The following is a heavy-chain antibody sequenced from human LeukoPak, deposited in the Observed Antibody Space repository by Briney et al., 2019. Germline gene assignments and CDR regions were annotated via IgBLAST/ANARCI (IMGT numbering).Heavy chain of an antibody. D-gene: IGHD1-26*01. V-gene: IGHV1-2*02. CDR2: INPNSGST. Sequence: GASVKVSCKASGYTFTGYYMHWVRQAPGQGLEWMGWINPNSGSTNYAQKFQGRVTMTRNTSISTAYMELSSLRSEDTAVYYCARTLAGTPYYYYYYMDVWGKGTTVTVSS. J-gene: IGHJ6*03. CDR1: GYTFTGYY. CDR3: ARTLAGTPYYYYYYMDV.